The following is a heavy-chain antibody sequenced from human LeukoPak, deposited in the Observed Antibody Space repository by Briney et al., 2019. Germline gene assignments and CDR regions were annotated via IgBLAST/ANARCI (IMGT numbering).Heavy chain of an antibody. CDR1: GFTFSSYE. CDR3: AKTRSDTAMGLGFDY. D-gene: IGHD5-18*01. Sequence: GGSLRLSWAASGFTFSSYEMNWVRQAPGKGLEWVSAISGSGGSTYYADSVKGRFTISRDNSKNTLYLQMNSLRAEDTAVYYCAKTRSDTAMGLGFDYWGQGTLVTVSS. V-gene: IGHV3-23*01. CDR2: ISGSGGST. J-gene: IGHJ4*02.